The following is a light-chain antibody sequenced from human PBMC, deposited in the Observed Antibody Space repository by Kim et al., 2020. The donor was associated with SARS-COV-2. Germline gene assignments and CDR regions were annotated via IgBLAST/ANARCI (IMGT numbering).Light chain of an antibody. Sequence: GDRVTITCRASQTIDTWLAWYQLXPGKTPKLLIYKASNLENGVPSRFSGSGPGTEFTLTITSLQPDDFATYFCQQYMSFYTFGQGTKLE. CDR1: QTIDTW. CDR3: QQYMSFYT. V-gene: IGKV1-5*03. CDR2: KAS. J-gene: IGKJ2*01.